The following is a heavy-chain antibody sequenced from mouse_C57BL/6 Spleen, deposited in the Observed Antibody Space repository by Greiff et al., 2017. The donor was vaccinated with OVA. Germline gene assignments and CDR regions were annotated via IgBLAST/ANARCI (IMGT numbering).Heavy chain of an antibody. CDR3: ARRRDYFDY. Sequence: VHVKQSGPELVKPGASVKISCKASGYSFTGYYMNWVKQSPEKSLEWIGEINPSTGGTTYNQKFKAKATLTVDKSSSTAYMQLKSLTSEDSAVYYCARRRDYFDYWGQGTTLTVSS. CDR2: INPSTGGT. V-gene: IGHV1-42*01. CDR1: GYSFTGYY. J-gene: IGHJ2*01.